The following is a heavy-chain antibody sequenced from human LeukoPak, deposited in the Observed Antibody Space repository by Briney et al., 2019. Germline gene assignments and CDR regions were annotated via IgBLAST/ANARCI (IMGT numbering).Heavy chain of an antibody. CDR2: ISSSSSYI. CDR3: ARDRSSSSSDAFDI. CDR1: GFTFSSYS. V-gene: IGHV3-21*01. J-gene: IGHJ3*02. D-gene: IGHD6-6*01. Sequence: PGGSLRLSCAASGFTFSSYSMNWVRQAPGKGLEWVSSISSSSSYIYYAGSVKGRFTISRDNAKNSLYLQMNSLRAEDTAVYYCARDRSSSSSDAFDIWGQGTMVTVSS.